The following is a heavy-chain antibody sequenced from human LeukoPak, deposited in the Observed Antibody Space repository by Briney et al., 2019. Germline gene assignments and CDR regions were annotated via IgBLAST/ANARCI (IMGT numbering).Heavy chain of an antibody. J-gene: IGHJ5*02. CDR1: GGSITSGGYY. CDR2: IYYSGST. CDR3: ASSYGDYLADWFDP. D-gene: IGHD4-17*01. V-gene: IGHV4-30-4*01. Sequence: KPSETLSLTCTVSGGSITSGGYYWSWIRQPPGKGLEWIGYIYYSGSTYYNPSLKSRVTISVDTSKNQFSLKLSSVTAADTAVYYCASSYGDYLADWFDPWGQGTLVTVSS.